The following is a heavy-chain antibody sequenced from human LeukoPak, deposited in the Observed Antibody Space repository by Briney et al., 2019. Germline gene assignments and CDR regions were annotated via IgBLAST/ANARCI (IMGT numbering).Heavy chain of an antibody. Sequence: GGSLLLSSAASGFTFSSYAMSWVRPAPGKGLEWVSAISGSGGSTYYADSVKGRFTISRDNSKNTLYLQMNSLRAEDTAVYYCAKDDRAAADYFDYWGQGTLVTVSS. CDR3: AKDDRAAADYFDY. CDR1: GFTFSSYA. D-gene: IGHD6-13*01. CDR2: ISGSGGST. J-gene: IGHJ4*02. V-gene: IGHV3-23*01.